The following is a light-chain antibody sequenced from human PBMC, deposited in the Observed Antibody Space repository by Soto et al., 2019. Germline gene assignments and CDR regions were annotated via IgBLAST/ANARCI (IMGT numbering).Light chain of an antibody. Sequence: QSVLTQPASVSGSPGQSITISCTGTRSDVGSYNLVSWYQQHPGKAPKLMIYEGSKRPSGVSNRFSGSKSGNTASLTISGLQAEDEADYYCCSYAGSSTFVFGGGTQLTVL. CDR1: RSDVGSYNL. CDR3: CSYAGSSTFV. J-gene: IGLJ7*01. CDR2: EGS. V-gene: IGLV2-23*03.